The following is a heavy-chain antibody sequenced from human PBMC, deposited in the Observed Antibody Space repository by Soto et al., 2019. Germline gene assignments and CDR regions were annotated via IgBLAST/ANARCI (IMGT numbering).Heavy chain of an antibody. CDR3: AREGSGYLSNWFDP. Sequence: ASVKVSCKASGGTFSSYAISWVRQAPGQGLEWMGGIIPIFGTANYAQKFQGRVTITADESTSTAYMELSSLRSEDTAVYYCAREGSGYLSNWFDPWGQGTLVTVPS. V-gene: IGHV1-69*13. CDR2: IIPIFGTA. CDR1: GGTFSSYA. D-gene: IGHD5-12*01. J-gene: IGHJ5*02.